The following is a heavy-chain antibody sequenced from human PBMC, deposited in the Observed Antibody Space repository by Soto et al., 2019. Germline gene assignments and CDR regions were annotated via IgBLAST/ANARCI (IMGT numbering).Heavy chain of an antibody. D-gene: IGHD5-18*01. CDR1: GFTFDDYA. CDR2: ISWNSGSI. CDR3: AKGYGHSSGHIDY. J-gene: IGHJ4*02. V-gene: IGHV3-9*01. Sequence: EVQLVEAGGGLVQPGRSLRLSCAASGFTFDDYAMHWFRQAPGKGLEWVSGISWNSGSIGYADSVKGRFTISRDNAKTALYLQMNRRRAEDTALYYCAKGYGHSSGHIDYWGQGTLVTVSS.